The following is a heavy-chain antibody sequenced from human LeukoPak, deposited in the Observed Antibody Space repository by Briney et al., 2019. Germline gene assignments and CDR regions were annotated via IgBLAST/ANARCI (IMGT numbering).Heavy chain of an antibody. CDR2: INPNSGGT. V-gene: IGHV1-2*02. CDR3: ARVPGGLELDAFDI. D-gene: IGHD4-23*01. CDR1: GYTFTGYY. Sequence: ASVKVSCTASGYTFTGYYMHWVRQAPGQGREWMGWINPNSGGTNYAQKFQGRVTMTRDTSISTAYMELSRLRSDDTAVYYCARVPGGLELDAFDIWGQGTMVTVSS. J-gene: IGHJ3*02.